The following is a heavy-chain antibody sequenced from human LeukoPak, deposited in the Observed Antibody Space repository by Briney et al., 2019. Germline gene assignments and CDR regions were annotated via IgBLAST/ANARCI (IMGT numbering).Heavy chain of an antibody. CDR1: GLTFSSSW. V-gene: IGHV3-7*01. J-gene: IGHJ1*01. Sequence: KAGGSLRLSCAVSGLTFSSSWMDWVRQAPGKGLEWVASINPDGNKKYSADSVKGRFTISRDNAENSLYLQMNSLRVEDTAFYYCARDHDQHFDWLSYFQFWGQGTLVTVSS. D-gene: IGHD3-9*01. CDR3: ARDHDQHFDWLSYFQF. CDR2: INPDGNKK.